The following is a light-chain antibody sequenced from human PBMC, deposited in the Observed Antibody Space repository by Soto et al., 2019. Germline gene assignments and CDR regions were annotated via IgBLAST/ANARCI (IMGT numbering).Light chain of an antibody. V-gene: IGKV3-20*01. CDR1: QSIENNY. CDR3: QQCSTSPLT. J-gene: IGKJ4*01. Sequence: EIVLTQSPDTLSLSPGERATLSCRASQSIENNYLAWYQQKPGQAPRLLIHDASTRATGVPDRFSGSGSGTDFTLTISRLETEDFAVFFCQQCSTSPLTFGGGTKLELK. CDR2: DAS.